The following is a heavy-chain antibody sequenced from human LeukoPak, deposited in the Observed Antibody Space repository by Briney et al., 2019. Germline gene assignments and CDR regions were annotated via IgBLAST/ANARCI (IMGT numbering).Heavy chain of an antibody. V-gene: IGHV4-39*01. CDR1: GFTFSSYW. J-gene: IGHJ3*02. CDR3: ARHSDIVVVVAALTINYDAFDI. CDR2: IYYSGST. Sequence: PGGSLRLSCAASGFTFSSYWMSWVRQAPGKGLEWIGSIYYSGSTYYNPSLKSRVTISVDTSKNQFSLKLSSVTAADTAVYYCARHSDIVVVVAALTINYDAFDIWGQGTMVTVSS. D-gene: IGHD2-15*01.